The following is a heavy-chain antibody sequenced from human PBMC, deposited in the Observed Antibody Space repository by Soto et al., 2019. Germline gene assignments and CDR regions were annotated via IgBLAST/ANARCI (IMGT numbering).Heavy chain of an antibody. V-gene: IGHV4-34*01. J-gene: IGHJ4*02. CDR1: GGSFSGYY. Sequence: SETLSLTCAVYGGSFSGYYWNWLRQPPGEGLEWIGKIDQSGSTNYNPSLKSRVTMSVDTSRSQFSLKLTSVTAADTAVYYCARDTSSGWPDYWGQGTLVTVSS. CDR3: ARDTSSGWPDY. D-gene: IGHD6-19*01. CDR2: IDQSGST.